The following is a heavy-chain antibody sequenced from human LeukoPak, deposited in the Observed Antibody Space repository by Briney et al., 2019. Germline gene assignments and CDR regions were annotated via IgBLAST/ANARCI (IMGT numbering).Heavy chain of an antibody. D-gene: IGHD2-8*02. V-gene: IGHV3-7*01. J-gene: IGHJ2*01. CDR2: IKRSGGEK. CDR1: GFIFSSFW. Sequence: GSLRLSCATSGFIFSSFWGDWVPQAPGEGLEWGANIKRSGGEKFYVDSVRGRFTISRDNAKSSLYLQMNSLRVEDTGVYYCARVRTEWYIDLWGRGTLVTVST. CDR3: ARVRTEWYIDL.